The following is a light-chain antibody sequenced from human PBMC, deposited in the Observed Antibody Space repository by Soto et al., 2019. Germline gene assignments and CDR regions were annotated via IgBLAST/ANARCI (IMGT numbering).Light chain of an antibody. V-gene: IGLV2-23*02. J-gene: IGLJ1*01. Sequence: QSALTQPASVSGSPGQSITIPCTGTSGDVGSYNLVSWYQQHPGKAPKLLTYEVTERPSGVSNRFSGSKSGSTASLTISGLQPDDEAEYYCCSYAGNREVFGTGTKVTV. CDR2: EVT. CDR1: SGDVGSYNL. CDR3: CSYAGNREV.